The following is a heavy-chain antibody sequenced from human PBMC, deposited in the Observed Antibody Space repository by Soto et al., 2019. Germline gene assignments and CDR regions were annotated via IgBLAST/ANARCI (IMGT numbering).Heavy chain of an antibody. CDR1: GFTFSSYS. CDR2: ISSGSGTI. V-gene: IGHV3-48*02. J-gene: IGHJ4*01. CDR3: VRDWIIISGFDD. D-gene: IGHD3-16*01. Sequence: EVQLVESGGGLVQPGGSLRLSCAASGFTFSSYSMNWVRQAPGKGLEWVSYISSGSGTIYYADSVKGRFTISRDNAKNALFLPMNSLRDQCTAVCYSVRDWIIISGFDDRGHGTLVTV.